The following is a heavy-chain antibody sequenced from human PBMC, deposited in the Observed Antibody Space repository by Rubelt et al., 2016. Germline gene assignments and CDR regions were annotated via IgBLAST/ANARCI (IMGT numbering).Heavy chain of an antibody. V-gene: IGHV2-26*01. D-gene: IGHD6-13*01. CDR2: IFSNDET. CDR3: ARISVAAAGQPFDY. J-gene: IGHJ4*02. Sequence: GKALEWLAHIFSNDETSYSKSLKSRLTISTDTSKSQVVLTMTNMDPVDTATYYCARISVAAAGQPFDYWGQGTLVTVSS.